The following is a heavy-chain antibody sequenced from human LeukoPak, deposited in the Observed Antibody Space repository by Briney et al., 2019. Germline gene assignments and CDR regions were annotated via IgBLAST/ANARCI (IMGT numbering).Heavy chain of an antibody. J-gene: IGHJ4*02. CDR1: GYSFTSYW. CDR3: ARSYYDSSGYYPGGY. Sequence: GESLKISCKGPGYSFTSYWIGWVRQMPGKGLEWMGIIYPGDSDTRYSPSFQGQVTISADKSISTAYLQWSSLKASDTAMYYCARSYYDSSGYYPGGYWGQGTLVTVSS. V-gene: IGHV5-51*01. D-gene: IGHD3-22*01. CDR2: IYPGDSDT.